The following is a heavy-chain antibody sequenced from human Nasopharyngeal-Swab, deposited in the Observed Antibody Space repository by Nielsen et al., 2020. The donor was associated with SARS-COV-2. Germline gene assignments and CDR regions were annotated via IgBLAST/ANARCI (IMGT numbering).Heavy chain of an antibody. J-gene: IGHJ4*02. V-gene: IGHV3-7*01. CDR1: GFTLRDYW. CDR2: IKQDGSEK. Sequence: AGSLRLSCVASGFTLRDYWMSWVRQAPAKGLEWVASIKQDGSEKNYVDSVKGRFTISRDNAKNSLFLQMDSLRTEDTAFYYCARVGGRTSPMGSWGQGTLVTVSS. D-gene: IGHD3-10*01. CDR3: ARVGGRTSPMGS.